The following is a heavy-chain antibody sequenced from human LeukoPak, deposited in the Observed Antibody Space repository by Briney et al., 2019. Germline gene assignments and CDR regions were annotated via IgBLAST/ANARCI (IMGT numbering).Heavy chain of an antibody. CDR2: INHSGST. J-gene: IGHJ4*02. D-gene: IGHD1-14*01. V-gene: IGHV4-34*01. CDR1: GGSFSGYY. Sequence: SETLSLTCAVYGGSFSGYYWSWIRQPPGKGLEWIGEINHSGSTNYNPSLKSRVTISVDKSKNQFSLKLSSVTAADTAVYYCARDRAGSNPGFSYFDYWGQGTLVTVSS. CDR3: ARDRAGSNPGFSYFDY.